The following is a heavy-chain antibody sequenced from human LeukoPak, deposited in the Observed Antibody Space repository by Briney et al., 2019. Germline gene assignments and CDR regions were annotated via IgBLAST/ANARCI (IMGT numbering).Heavy chain of an antibody. CDR3: ARNKWFGTGWFDP. Sequence: ASVKVSCKASGYTFTGYYMHWVRQAPGQGLEWMGWINPNSGGTKYAQKFQGRVTINRDTAISTAYMELSRLRSDDTAVYYCARNKWFGTGWFDPWGQGTLVTVSS. CDR1: GYTFTGYY. D-gene: IGHD3-10*01. J-gene: IGHJ5*02. V-gene: IGHV1-2*02. CDR2: INPNSGGT.